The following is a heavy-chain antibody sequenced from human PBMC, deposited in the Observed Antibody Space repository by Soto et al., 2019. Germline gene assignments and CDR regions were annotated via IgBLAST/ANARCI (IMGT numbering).Heavy chain of an antibody. J-gene: IGHJ4*02. CDR1: GYSISSGYY. D-gene: IGHD3-22*01. CDR2: IHHSGST. CDR3: ARDADISGYYYPFDC. V-gene: IGHV4-38-2*02. Sequence: PSETLSLTCAVSGYSISSGYYWCFIRQPPGKGLEWIGSIHHSGSTYYSPSLKSRVTISVDTSKNQFSLNLSSVTAADTAVYYCARDADISGYYYPFDCWGQGTLVTVSS.